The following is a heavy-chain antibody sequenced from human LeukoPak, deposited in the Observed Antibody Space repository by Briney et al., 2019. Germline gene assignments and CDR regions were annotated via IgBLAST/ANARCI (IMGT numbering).Heavy chain of an antibody. CDR3: ARGPPSITRNGFDP. D-gene: IGHD3-10*01. CDR1: GGSISSGSNY. Sequence: SETLSLTCTVSGGSISSGSNYWTWIRQPPGKGLEWIGYIYHSGRTFYNPSLKSRVTISVDMSKNQFSLRLNSATAADTAVYYYARGPPSITRNGFDPWGQGTLVTVSS. V-gene: IGHV4-30-2*01. CDR2: IYHSGRT. J-gene: IGHJ5*02.